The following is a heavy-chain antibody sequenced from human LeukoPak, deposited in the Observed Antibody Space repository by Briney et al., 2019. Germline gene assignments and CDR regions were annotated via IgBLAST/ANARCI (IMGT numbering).Heavy chain of an antibody. D-gene: IGHD6-19*01. J-gene: IGHJ4*02. CDR2: INPSGGST. Sequence: ASVKVSCKASGYTFTSYYMHWLRQAPGQGLEWMGIINPSGGSTSYAQKFQGRVTMTRDTSTSTVYMELSSLRSEDTAVYCCARDPYPSIAVAGSIDYWGQGTLVTVSS. CDR3: ARDPYPSIAVAGSIDY. V-gene: IGHV1-46*01. CDR1: GYTFTSYY.